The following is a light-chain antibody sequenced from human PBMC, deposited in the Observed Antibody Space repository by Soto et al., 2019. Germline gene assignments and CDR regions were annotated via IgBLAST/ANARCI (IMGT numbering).Light chain of an antibody. V-gene: IGKV3-15*01. CDR2: GAS. J-gene: IGKJ4*01. Sequence: EIVLTLSLATLSVSPGERATLSCRASQSVSNNLAWYQQKPGQGPRLLIYGASTRATGIPARFSGSGSGTEFTLTISSLQSEDFAVYYCQQYNNWVTFGGGTKVDI. CDR3: QQYNNWVT. CDR1: QSVSNN.